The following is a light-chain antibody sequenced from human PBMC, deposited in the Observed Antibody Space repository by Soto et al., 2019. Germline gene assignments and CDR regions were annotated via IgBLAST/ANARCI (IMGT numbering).Light chain of an antibody. CDR3: QQYNNWPWT. V-gene: IGKV3-15*01. Sequence: EIVMTHSPATLSVSPCGRATLSFSASQSISDTLAWYQQKPGQAPRLLIHGASTRATGFPARFSGSGSGTDFTLTISSLQSEDFAVYYCQQYNNWPWTFGQGTKVDI. CDR2: GAS. J-gene: IGKJ1*01. CDR1: QSISDT.